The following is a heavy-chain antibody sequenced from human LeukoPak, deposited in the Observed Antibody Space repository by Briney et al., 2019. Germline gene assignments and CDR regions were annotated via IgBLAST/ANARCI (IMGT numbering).Heavy chain of an antibody. CDR1: GFTFSSYA. CDR3: AKDGPAATKGDY. CDR2: ISGIGGST. D-gene: IGHD2-2*01. V-gene: IGHV3-23*01. Sequence: GGALRLSCAASGFTFSSYAMSWVRQAPGKGLEWVSVISGIGGSTYYAVSGKGRFTSSRDNYKITLYLQMNSLRAEDTDVYYCAKDGPAATKGDYWGQGTLVTVSS. J-gene: IGHJ4*02.